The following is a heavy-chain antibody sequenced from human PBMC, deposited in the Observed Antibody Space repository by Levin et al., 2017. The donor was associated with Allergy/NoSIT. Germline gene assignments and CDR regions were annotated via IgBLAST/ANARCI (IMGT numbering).Heavy chain of an antibody. Sequence: PSETLSLTCTVSGGSISSYYWSWIRQPPGKGLEWIGYIYYSGSTNYNPSLKSRVTISVDTSKNQFSLKLSSVTAADTAVYYCARGALKQLVRLFDAFDIWGQGTMVTVSS. V-gene: IGHV4-59*01. CDR2: IYYSGST. CDR3: ARGALKQLVRLFDAFDI. CDR1: GGSISSYY. J-gene: IGHJ3*02. D-gene: IGHD6-6*01.